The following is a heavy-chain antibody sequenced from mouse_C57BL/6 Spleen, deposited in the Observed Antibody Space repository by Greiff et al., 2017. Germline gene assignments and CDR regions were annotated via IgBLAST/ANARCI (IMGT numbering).Heavy chain of an antibody. CDR1: GYTFTDYY. D-gene: IGHD2-5*01. CDR3: ARGALYSNPLDY. Sequence: VQLQQSGPELVKPGASVKISCKASGYTFTDYYMNWVKQSHGKSLEWIGDINPNNGGTSYNQKFKGKATLTVDKSSSTAYMELRSLTSVDSAVYYCARGALYSNPLDYWGQGTTLTVSS. J-gene: IGHJ2*01. CDR2: INPNNGGT. V-gene: IGHV1-26*01.